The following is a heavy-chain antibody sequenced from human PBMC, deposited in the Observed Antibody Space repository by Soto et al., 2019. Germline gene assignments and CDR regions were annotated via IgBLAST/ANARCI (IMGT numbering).Heavy chain of an antibody. J-gene: IGHJ4*02. CDR3: AIEKYCTNGVCYRKGEFDY. Sequence: SETLSLTCTVSGGSISSSSYYWGWIRQPPGKGLEWIGSIFYSGSTYYNPSLKSRVTISVDTSKNQFSLKLSSVTAADTAVYYCAIEKYCTNGVCYRKGEFDYWGQGTLVTAPQ. CDR2: IFYSGST. D-gene: IGHD2-8*01. CDR1: GGSISSSSYY. V-gene: IGHV4-39*01.